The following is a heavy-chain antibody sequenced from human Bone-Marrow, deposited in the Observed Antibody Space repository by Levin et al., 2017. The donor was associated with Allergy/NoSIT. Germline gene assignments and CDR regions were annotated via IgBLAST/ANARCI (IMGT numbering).Heavy chain of an antibody. CDR2: LSPSGDDT. J-gene: IGHJ4*02. CDR1: GFNFGSFA. CDR3: AAQDTIVGAAGY. Sequence: GGSLRLSCAASGFNFGSFAMSWVRQAPGKGLEWVSGLSPSGDDTYYADSVKGRFTISRDNSKNTFYMQMNSLRGEDTAVYYCAAQDTIVGAAGYWGQGTLVTVSS. D-gene: IGHD1-26*01. V-gene: IGHV3-23*01.